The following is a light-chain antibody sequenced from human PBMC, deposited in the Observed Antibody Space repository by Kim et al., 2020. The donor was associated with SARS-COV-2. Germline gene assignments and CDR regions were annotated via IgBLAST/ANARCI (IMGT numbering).Light chain of an antibody. CDR3: MQGTHWPFT. CDR1: PCLGYSEGNTY. Sequence: PASISCRSSPCLGYSEGNTYLTWFHQRPGQSPRRLIYRVSSRASGVPDRFSGSGSGTDFTLQISRVEAEDVGVYYCMQGTHWPFTFGPGTKVDIK. V-gene: IGKV2-30*01. CDR2: RVS. J-gene: IGKJ3*01.